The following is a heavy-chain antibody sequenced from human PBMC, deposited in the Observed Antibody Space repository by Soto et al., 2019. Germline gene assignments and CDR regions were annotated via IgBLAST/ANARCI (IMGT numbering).Heavy chain of an antibody. CDR1: GYTFTSYA. Sequence: ASVKVSCKDSGYTFTSYAMHWVRQAPGQRLEWMGWINAGNGNTKYSQKFQGRVTITRDTSASTAYMELSSLRSEDTAVYFCARGLLLWFEEFSGYWGQGILVTVSS. CDR3: ARGLLLWFEEFSGY. J-gene: IGHJ4*02. CDR2: INAGNGNT. D-gene: IGHD3-10*01. V-gene: IGHV1-3*01.